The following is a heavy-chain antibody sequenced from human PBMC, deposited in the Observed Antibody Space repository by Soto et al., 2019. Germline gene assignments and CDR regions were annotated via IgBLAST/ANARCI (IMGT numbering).Heavy chain of an antibody. CDR2: IYSSGSA. CDR1: RASIYTYS. D-gene: IGHD1-26*01. Sequence: ASETLSLTCTVSRASIYTYSWTWIRQPAGKGLQWIGHIYSSGSANYSPSLKSRVSMSVDSSKNQISLKLSSVTAADTAVYYCATIVGANDYWGQGTLVTVYS. CDR3: ATIVGANDY. J-gene: IGHJ4*02. V-gene: IGHV4-4*07.